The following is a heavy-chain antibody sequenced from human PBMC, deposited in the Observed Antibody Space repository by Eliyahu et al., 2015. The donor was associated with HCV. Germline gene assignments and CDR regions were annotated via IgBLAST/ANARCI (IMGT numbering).Heavy chain of an antibody. Sequence: EVKKPGSSVKVSCKASGGTFSSYAISWVRXAPGXGLEWMGGIIPIFGTANXXQXFQGRVTITADESTSTAYMELSSLRSEDTAVYYCARVGVVIIGGSFDIWGQGTMVTVSS. D-gene: IGHD3-3*01. CDR2: IIPIFGTA. CDR1: GGTFSSYA. V-gene: IGHV1-69*01. CDR3: ARVGVVIIGGSFDI. J-gene: IGHJ3*02.